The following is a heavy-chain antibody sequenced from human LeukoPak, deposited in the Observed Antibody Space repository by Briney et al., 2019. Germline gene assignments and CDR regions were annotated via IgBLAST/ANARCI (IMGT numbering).Heavy chain of an antibody. CDR1: GGSISSSSYY. CDR2: IYYSGST. V-gene: IGHV4-39*07. CDR3: AGGRVVTLYYFDY. Sequence: SETLSLTCTVSGGSISSSSYYWGWIRQPPGKGLEWIGSIYYSGSTYYNPSLKSRVTISVDTSKNQFSLKLSSVTAADTAVYYCAGGRVVTLYYFDYWGQGTLVTVSS. J-gene: IGHJ4*02. D-gene: IGHD3-3*01.